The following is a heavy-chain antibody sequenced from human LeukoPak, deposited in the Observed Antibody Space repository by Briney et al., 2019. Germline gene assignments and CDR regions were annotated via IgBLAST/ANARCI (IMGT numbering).Heavy chain of an antibody. Sequence: GGSLRLSCAASGFTFSSYGMHWVRQAPGKGLEWVAVIWYDGSNKYYADSVKGRFTISRDNSKNTLYLQMNSLRDEDTAVYYCARRIAARQDFDYWGQGTLVTVSS. V-gene: IGHV3-33*01. D-gene: IGHD6-6*01. J-gene: IGHJ4*02. CDR1: GFTFSSYG. CDR2: IWYDGSNK. CDR3: ARRIAARQDFDY.